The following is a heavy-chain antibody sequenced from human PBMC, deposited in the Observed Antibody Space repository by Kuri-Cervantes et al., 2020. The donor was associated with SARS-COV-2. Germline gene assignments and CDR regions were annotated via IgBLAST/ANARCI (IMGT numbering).Heavy chain of an antibody. CDR2: INHSGST. V-gene: IGHV4-34*01. CDR1: GESFSGYY. J-gene: IGHJ6*02. CDR3: ARVHVGVVPAAMGTGYYYYYDMDV. D-gene: IGHD2-2*01. Sequence: SQTLSLTCAVYGESFSGYYWSWIRQPPGKGLEWIGEINHSGSTNYNPSLKSRITISVDTSKNQFSLKLSSVTAADTAVYYCARVHVGVVPAAMGTGYYYYYDMDVWGQGTTVTVSS.